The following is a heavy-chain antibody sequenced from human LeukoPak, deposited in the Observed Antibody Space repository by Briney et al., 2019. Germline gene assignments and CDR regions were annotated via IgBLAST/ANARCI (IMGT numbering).Heavy chain of an antibody. J-gene: IGHJ6*02. V-gene: IGHV3-48*04. CDR2: ISSSSSTI. CDR1: GFTFSSYS. CDR3: ARANRMDV. D-gene: IGHD1-14*01. Sequence: GGSLRLSCAASGFTFSSYSMNWVRQAPGKGLEWVSYISSSSSTIYYADSVKGRFTISRDNAKNSLYLQMNSLRAEDTAVYYCARANRMDVWGQGTTVIVSS.